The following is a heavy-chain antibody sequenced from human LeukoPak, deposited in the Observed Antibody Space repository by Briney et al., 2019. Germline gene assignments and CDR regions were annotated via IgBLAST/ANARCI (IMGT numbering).Heavy chain of an antibody. V-gene: IGHV1-2*02. Sequence: ASVKVSCKASGYTFTGYYMHCVRQAPGQGLEWMGWINPNSGGTNYAQKFQGRVTVTRDTSISTAYMELSRLRSDDTAVYYCASTVTIFGVVTPPSGYYYYMDVWGKGTTVTVSS. J-gene: IGHJ6*03. CDR2: INPNSGGT. CDR3: ASTVTIFGVVTPPSGYYYYMDV. D-gene: IGHD3-3*01. CDR1: GYTFTGYY.